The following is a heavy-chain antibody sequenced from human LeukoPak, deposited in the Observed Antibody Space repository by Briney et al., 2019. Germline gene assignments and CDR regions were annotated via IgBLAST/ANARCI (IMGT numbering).Heavy chain of an antibody. V-gene: IGHV3-23*01. D-gene: IGHD7-27*01. Sequence: SGGSLRLSCAASGFIFKSYGMIWVRQARGKGREWVSAISGSGDTTYYADSVKGRFTISRDNSKNTLYLQMNSLRVEDTAIYYCAKDRSWGLDYWGQGTLVTVSS. CDR1: GFIFKSYG. CDR3: AKDRSWGLDY. J-gene: IGHJ4*02. CDR2: ISGSGDTT.